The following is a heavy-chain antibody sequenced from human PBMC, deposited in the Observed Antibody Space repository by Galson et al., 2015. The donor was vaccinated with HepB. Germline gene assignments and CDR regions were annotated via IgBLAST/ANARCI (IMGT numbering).Heavy chain of an antibody. J-gene: IGHJ4*02. D-gene: IGHD3-10*01. CDR3: AKERWFGENLVDY. CDR1: GFTFSSYG. Sequence: SLRLSCAASGFTFSSYGMHWVRQAPGKGLEWVAVISYDGSNKYYADSVKGRFTISRDNSKNTLYLQMNSLRAEDTAVYYCAKERWFGENLVDYWGQGTLVTVSS. CDR2: ISYDGSNK. V-gene: IGHV3-30*18.